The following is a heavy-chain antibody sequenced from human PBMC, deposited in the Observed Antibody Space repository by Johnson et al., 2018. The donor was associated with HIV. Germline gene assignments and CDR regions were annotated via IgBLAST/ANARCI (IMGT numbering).Heavy chain of an antibody. CDR3: AKRYSGSLRDTFDI. CDR1: GLTFSRYA. CDR2: ISYDGSNK. V-gene: IGHV3-30*18. D-gene: IGHD1-26*01. J-gene: IGHJ3*02. Sequence: QVQLVESGGGVVQPGRSLRLSCAASGLTFSRYAMHWVRQAPGQGLAWVAVISYDGSNKYYADSVKGRFTISRDHSKNTLYLQLNSLRAEDPVVYYCAKRYSGSLRDTFDIWGQGTMVTVSS.